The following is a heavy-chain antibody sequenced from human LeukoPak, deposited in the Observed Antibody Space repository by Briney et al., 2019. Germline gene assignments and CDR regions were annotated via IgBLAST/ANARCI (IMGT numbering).Heavy chain of an antibody. CDR1: GLTFNTFW. J-gene: IGHJ3*01. V-gene: IGHV3-7*01. CDR2: IKQDGSEK. D-gene: IGHD3-10*01. Sequence: PGGSLRLSCAASGLTFNTFWMSWVRQAPGKGLEWVANIKQDGSEKYYVDSVKGRFTISRDNAKNSLYLQMNSLRAEDTAVYYCARQRFGELWAFDFWGQGTMVTVSS. CDR3: ARQRFGELWAFDF.